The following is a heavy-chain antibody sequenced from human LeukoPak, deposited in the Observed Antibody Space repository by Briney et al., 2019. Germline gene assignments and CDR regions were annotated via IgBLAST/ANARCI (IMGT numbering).Heavy chain of an antibody. CDR3: AREGGYDHFDY. Sequence: PSETLSLTCAVSGGSISSSNWWSWVRQPPGKGLEWIGEIYHSGSTNYNPSLKSRVTISVDTSKNQFSLKLSSVTAADTAVYYCAREGGYDHFDYWGQGTLVTVSS. D-gene: IGHD5-12*01. CDR2: IYHSGST. CDR1: GGSISSSNW. J-gene: IGHJ4*02. V-gene: IGHV4-4*02.